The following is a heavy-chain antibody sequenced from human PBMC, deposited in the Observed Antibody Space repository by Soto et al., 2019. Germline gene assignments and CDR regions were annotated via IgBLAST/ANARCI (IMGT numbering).Heavy chain of an antibody. CDR3: ARDPALDY. J-gene: IGHJ4*02. CDR1: GYTFTGYY. CDR2: IKTGNGDT. V-gene: IGHV1-3*04. Sequence: GASVKVSCKASGYTFTGYYMHWVRQAPGQRLEWMGWIKTGNGDTKYSQKFQGRVNITRDTAASTVFMDLSSLTFEDTAVYYCARDPALDYWGQGTLVTVSS.